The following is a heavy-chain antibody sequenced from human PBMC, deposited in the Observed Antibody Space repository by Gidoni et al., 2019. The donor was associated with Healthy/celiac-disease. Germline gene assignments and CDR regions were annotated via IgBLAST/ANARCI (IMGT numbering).Heavy chain of an antibody. J-gene: IGHJ6*02. Sequence: QLQLQESGPGLVKPSETLSLTCTVSGGSISSSSYYWGWIRQPPGKGLEWIGSIYYSGSTYYNPSFKSRVTISVDTSKNQFSLKLSSVTAADTAVYYCATVDYYDSSGYYYDYYYYGMDVWGQGTTVTVSS. CDR2: IYYSGST. CDR1: GGSISSSSYY. V-gene: IGHV4-39*07. D-gene: IGHD3-22*01. CDR3: ATVDYYDSSGYYYDYYYYGMDV.